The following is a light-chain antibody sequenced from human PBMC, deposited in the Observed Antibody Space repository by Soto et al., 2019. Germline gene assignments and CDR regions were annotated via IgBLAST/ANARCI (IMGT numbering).Light chain of an antibody. Sequence: EIVMTQSPATLSVSPGERATLSCRASQSVSSNLAWYQQKPGQAPRLLIFGASTRATGIPARFSGSGSGTEFTLTISSLQSEDFAIYSCQQYNNWPPTFGQGTELEIK. CDR3: QQYNNWPPT. CDR2: GAS. J-gene: IGKJ2*01. V-gene: IGKV3-15*01. CDR1: QSVSSN.